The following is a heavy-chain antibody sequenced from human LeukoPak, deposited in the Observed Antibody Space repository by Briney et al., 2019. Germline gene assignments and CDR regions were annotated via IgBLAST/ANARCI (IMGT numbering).Heavy chain of an antibody. CDR2: INPNSGGT. D-gene: IGHD3-22*01. CDR3: AIASASWLSNFDY. V-gene: IGHV1-2*02. CDR1: GYTFTGYY. Sequence: ASVKVSCKASGYTFTGYYMHWVRQAPGQGLEWMGWINPNSGGTNYAQNFQGRVTMTRDTSISTAYMELSRLRSDDTAVYYCAIASASWLSNFDYWGQGTLVTVSS. J-gene: IGHJ4*02.